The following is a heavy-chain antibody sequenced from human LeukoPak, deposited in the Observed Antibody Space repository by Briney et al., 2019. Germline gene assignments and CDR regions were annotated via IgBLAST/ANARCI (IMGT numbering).Heavy chain of an antibody. V-gene: IGHV3-74*01. CDR3: ARNFQGSVGAD. J-gene: IGHJ4*02. CDR1: GFTFSGSW. D-gene: IGHD3-10*01. Sequence: GGSLRLSCVASGFTFSGSWMHWVRQVPGKGLVWVSRINNDGSITDYADSVKGRFTISRDNAKNTLHLQMNSLTAEDTALYYCARNFQGSVGADWGQGTVVTVSS. CDR2: INNDGSIT.